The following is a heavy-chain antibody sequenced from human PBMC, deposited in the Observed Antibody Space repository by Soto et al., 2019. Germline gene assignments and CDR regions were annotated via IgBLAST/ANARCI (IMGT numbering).Heavy chain of an antibody. CDR1: GGSFSSYT. CDR3: ARDEGSTTTLDY. J-gene: IGHJ4*02. V-gene: IGHV1-69*06. D-gene: IGHD5-12*01. CDR2: IDPIFGTT. Sequence: QVQLVQSGAEVRKPGSSVKVSCKASGGSFSSYTINWVRKAPGQGLEWMGGIDPIFGTTYYAQNFQGRVTITADKSTSTVYMELSSLRSEDTALFYCARDEGSTTTLDYWGQGTLVTVSS.